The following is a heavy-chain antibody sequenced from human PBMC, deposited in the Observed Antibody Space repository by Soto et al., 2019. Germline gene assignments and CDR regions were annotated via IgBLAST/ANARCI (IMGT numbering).Heavy chain of an antibody. D-gene: IGHD3-22*01. V-gene: IGHV3-23*01. Sequence: EVHLLESGGALVQPGGSLTLSCAASGFSFSDYAMSWVRQAPGKGLEWVSSISRTGDSAYYADSVKGRFAISRDRSKNRLSLQMNSLRVEDKAVYYCAKGAYGSGYYHNWFGSWGQGNLITVSS. J-gene: IGHJ5*01. CDR3: AKGAYGSGYYHNWFGS. CDR2: ISRTGDSA. CDR1: GFSFSDYA.